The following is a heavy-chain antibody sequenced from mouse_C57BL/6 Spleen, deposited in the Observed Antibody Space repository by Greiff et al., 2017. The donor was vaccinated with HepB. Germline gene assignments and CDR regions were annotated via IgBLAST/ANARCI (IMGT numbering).Heavy chain of an antibody. CDR3: ATSYGSQSYWYFDV. D-gene: IGHD1-1*01. Sequence: QVQLQQSGAELMKPGASVKLSCKATGYTFTGYWIEWVKQRPGHGLEWIGEILPGSGSTIYNEKFKGKATFTADTSSNTAYMQLSSLTTEDSAIYYCATSYGSQSYWYFDVWGTGTTVTVSS. CDR2: ILPGSGST. V-gene: IGHV1-9*01. J-gene: IGHJ1*03. CDR1: GYTFTGYW.